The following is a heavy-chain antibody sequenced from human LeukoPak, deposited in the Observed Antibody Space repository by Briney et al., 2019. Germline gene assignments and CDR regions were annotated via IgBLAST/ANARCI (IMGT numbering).Heavy chain of an antibody. Sequence: SVKVSCKASGYTFTSYYMHWVRQAPGQGLEWMGGIIPIFGTANYAQKFQGRVTITTDESTSTAYMELSSLRSEDTAVYYCARGGTGIGGTYYYYYYYMDVWGKGTTVTVSS. CDR1: GYTFTSYY. CDR2: IIPIFGTA. CDR3: ARGGTGIGGTYYYYYYYMDV. V-gene: IGHV1-69*05. J-gene: IGHJ6*03. D-gene: IGHD1-1*01.